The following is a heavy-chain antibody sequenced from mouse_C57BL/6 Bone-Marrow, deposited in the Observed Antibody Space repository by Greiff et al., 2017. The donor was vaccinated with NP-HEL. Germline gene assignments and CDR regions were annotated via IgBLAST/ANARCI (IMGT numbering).Heavy chain of an antibody. CDR1: GFPFSNYW. CDR3: TAGITTVVAEYAMDY. Sequence: EVKLVESGGGLVQPGGSMKLSCVASGFPFSNYWMNWVRQSPEKGLEWVAQIRLKSDNYATHYAESVKGRFTISRDDSKSSVYLQMNNLRAEDTGIYYCTAGITTVVAEYAMDYWGQGTSVTVSS. CDR2: IRLKSDNYAT. D-gene: IGHD1-1*01. J-gene: IGHJ4*01. V-gene: IGHV6-3*01.